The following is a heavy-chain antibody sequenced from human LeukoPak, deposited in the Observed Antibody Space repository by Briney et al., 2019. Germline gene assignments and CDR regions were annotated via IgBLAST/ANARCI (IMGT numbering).Heavy chain of an antibody. CDR1: GGSFSGYY. CDR2: INHSEIT. V-gene: IGHV4-34*01. Sequence: PSETLSLTCGVYGGSFSGYYYTWIRQPPGKGLEWIGEINHSEITKYYPSPKSRVTISVDTSKNQFSLKLNSVTAADTAVYYCARGPNLRYCGGDSCVRVDYWGQGTLVTVSS. D-gene: IGHD2-15*01. J-gene: IGHJ4*02. CDR3: ARGPNLRYCGGDSCVRVDY.